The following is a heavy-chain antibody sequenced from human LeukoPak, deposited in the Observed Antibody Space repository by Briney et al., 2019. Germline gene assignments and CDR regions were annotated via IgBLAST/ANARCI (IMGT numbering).Heavy chain of an antibody. V-gene: IGHV1-69*04. J-gene: IGHJ5*02. Sequence: ASVKVSCKASGGTFSSYAISWVRQAPGQGLEWMGRIIPILGIANYAQKFQGRVTITADKSTSTAYMELSSLRSEDTAVYYCAREDSSSWYWFDPWGQGTLVTVSS. D-gene: IGHD6-13*01. CDR3: AREDSSSWYWFDP. CDR1: GGTFSSYA. CDR2: IIPILGIA.